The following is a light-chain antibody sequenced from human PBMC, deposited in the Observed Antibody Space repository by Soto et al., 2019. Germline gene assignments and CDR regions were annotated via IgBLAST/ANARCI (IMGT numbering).Light chain of an antibody. CDR1: QSISSSY. J-gene: IGKJ4*01. V-gene: IGKV3-20*01. CDR2: GAS. Sequence: EIVLTQSPGTLSLSPGERASLSCRASQSISSSYLAWYQHKPGQAPRLLIYGASGRATGIPDRFSGSGSGTDFTLTISRLEPEDFAVYYCQQYGASPRELTFGGGTKVDIK. CDR3: QQYGASPRELT.